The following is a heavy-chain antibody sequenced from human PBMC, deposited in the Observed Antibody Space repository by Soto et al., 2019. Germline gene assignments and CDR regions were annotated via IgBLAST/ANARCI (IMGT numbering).Heavy chain of an antibody. CDR1: GFTFSSYT. D-gene: IGHD2-21*02. CDR3: ARGAVVTQYTYYGMDV. CDR2: ISSSSSYI. Sequence: VTLRLSCAASGFTFSSYTMNWVRQAPGKGLEWVSSISSSSSYIYYADSVKGRFTISRDNSKNTLYLQMNSLRAEDTAVYYCARGAVVTQYTYYGMDVWGQGTTVTVSS. V-gene: IGHV3-21*01. J-gene: IGHJ6*02.